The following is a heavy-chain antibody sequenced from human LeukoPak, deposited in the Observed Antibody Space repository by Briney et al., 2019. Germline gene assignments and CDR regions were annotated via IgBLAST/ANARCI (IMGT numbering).Heavy chain of an antibody. Sequence: PGGSLRLSCAASRFSFNNYWMHCVRQAPGKGLVWVSRVKSDGSNPSYADSVKGRFTISRDNAENMLYLQMNTLGAEDTAVYYCARDIVSGSGSLDYWGQGTLVTVSS. V-gene: IGHV3-74*01. D-gene: IGHD3-10*01. CDR3: ARDIVSGSGSLDY. J-gene: IGHJ4*02. CDR1: RFSFNNYW. CDR2: VKSDGSNP.